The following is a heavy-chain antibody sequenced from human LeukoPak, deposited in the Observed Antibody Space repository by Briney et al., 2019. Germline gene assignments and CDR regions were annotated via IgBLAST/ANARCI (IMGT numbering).Heavy chain of an antibody. CDR2: IKRETDGGTT. J-gene: IGHJ4*02. Sequence: GGSLRLSCAVSGLSLRNVWMNWLRQAPGKGLEWVGLIKRETDGGTTDFAAPVKGRFTISRDDSKNTLYLQMNRLTSEDTAVYYCAQGSGFYYDYWGQGTPVTVSS. D-gene: IGHD3-22*01. V-gene: IGHV3-15*07. CDR3: AQGSGFYYDY. CDR1: GLSLRNVW.